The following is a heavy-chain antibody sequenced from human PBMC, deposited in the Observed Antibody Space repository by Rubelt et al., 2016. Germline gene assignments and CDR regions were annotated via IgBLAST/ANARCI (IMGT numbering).Heavy chain of an antibody. CDR2: IYYSGNT. Sequence: QVQLQESGPGLVKPSETLSLTCTVSGGSISSSSYYWGWIRQPPGKGLEWIGSIYYSGNTYYNPSLKSRVTISVDTSKNQFSLKLSSVTAADTAVYYCARPSSSGSYGYWGQGTLVTVSS. J-gene: IGHJ4*02. CDR1: GGSISSSSYY. D-gene: IGHD1-26*01. CDR3: ARPSSSGSYGY. V-gene: IGHV4-39*01.